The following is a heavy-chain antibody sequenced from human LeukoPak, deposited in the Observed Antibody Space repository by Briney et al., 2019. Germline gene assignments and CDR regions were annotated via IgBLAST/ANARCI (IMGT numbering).Heavy chain of an antibody. J-gene: IGHJ5*02. CDR2: ISYDGSNK. CDR3: VRGGPSTWS. Sequence: GGSLRLSCAASGFTFSSYAMHWVRQAPGKGLEWVAVISYDGSNKYYADSVRGRFTISRDDAKNTLYLQMNNLRAEDTAVYYCVRGGPSTWSWGQGTLVTVSS. CDR1: GFTFSSYA. V-gene: IGHV3-30-3*01. D-gene: IGHD2-15*01.